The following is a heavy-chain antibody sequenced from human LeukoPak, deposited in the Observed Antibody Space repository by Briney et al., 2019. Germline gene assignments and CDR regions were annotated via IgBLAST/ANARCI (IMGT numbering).Heavy chain of an antibody. V-gene: IGHV4-59*01. CDR1: GGSISRYY. CDR2: IYYSGST. Sequence: SETLSLTCTVSGGSISRYYWSWIRQPPGKGLEWIGYIYYSGSTNYNPSLKSRVTISVDTSKNQFSLKLSSVTAADTAVYYCASDLGVRAVMDLLDPWGQGTLVTVSS. D-gene: IGHD3-10*01. CDR3: ASDLGVRAVMDLLDP. J-gene: IGHJ5*02.